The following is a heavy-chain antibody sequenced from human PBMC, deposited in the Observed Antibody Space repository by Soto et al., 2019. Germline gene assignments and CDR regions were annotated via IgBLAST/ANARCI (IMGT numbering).Heavy chain of an antibody. CDR3: ARSSGWYCFDY. D-gene: IGHD6-19*01. Sequence: EVQLVETGGGLIQPGGSLRLSCAASGFTVNRNYMTWVRQAPGKGPEWVSVIYTDGSTYYADSVKGRFSISRDNSKNTVYLQMTSLRAEDTAVYYCARSSGWYCFDYWGLGTLVTVSS. V-gene: IGHV3-53*02. CDR1: GFTVNRNY. CDR2: IYTDGST. J-gene: IGHJ4*02.